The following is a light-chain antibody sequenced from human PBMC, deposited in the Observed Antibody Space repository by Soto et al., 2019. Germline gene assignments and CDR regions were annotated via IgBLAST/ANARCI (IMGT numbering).Light chain of an antibody. J-gene: IGKJ2*01. CDR3: HQYHSPPQT. V-gene: IGKV3-20*01. CDR2: AAS. CDR1: QTMTRAY. Sequence: EIVLTQSPGTLSLSPGERATLSCRASQTMTRAYVAWYQQKPGQAPRLLIYAASYRATGISDKFSGSGSGTDFSLTISRLEPEDSAVYYCHQYHSPPQTFGQGTK.